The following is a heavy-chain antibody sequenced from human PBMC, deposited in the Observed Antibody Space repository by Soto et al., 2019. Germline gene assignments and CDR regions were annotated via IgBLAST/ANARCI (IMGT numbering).Heavy chain of an antibody. D-gene: IGHD2-21*02. V-gene: IGHV3-21*01. CDR1: GFTFSGYT. J-gene: IGHJ5*02. CDR2: ISRGSDYI. Sequence: EVQLVESGGSLVKHGGSLRLTCAASGFTFSGYTMNWVRQAPGKGLEWVSSISRGSDYIFYADSVKGRFTISRDNARNTLYLQMSSLRAEDTAVYYCAKDSGCVDDACAYDPWGQGTLVTVSS. CDR3: AKDSGCVDDACAYDP.